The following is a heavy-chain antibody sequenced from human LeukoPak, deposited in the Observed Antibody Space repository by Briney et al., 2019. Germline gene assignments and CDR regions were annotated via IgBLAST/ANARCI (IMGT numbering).Heavy chain of an antibody. CDR1: GFTVSSDF. J-gene: IGHJ4*02. V-gene: IGHV3-66*01. D-gene: IGHD1-26*01. Sequence: GGSLRLSCAASGFTVSSDFMIWVRQAPGKGLEWVSKIDGGGTTNYADSVKGRFTISRDNAKNTLYLQMNSMRAEDTAMYYCARSAGGNYDYWGQGTLVTVSS. CDR2: IDGGGTT. CDR3: ARSAGGNYDY.